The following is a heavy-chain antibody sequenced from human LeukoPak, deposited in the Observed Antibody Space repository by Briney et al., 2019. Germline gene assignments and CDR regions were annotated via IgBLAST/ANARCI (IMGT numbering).Heavy chain of an antibody. J-gene: IGHJ4*02. CDR2: INPNSGGT. V-gene: IGHV1-2*02. Sequence: GASVKVSCKASGYTFTGYYMHWMRQAPGQGLEWIGWINPNSGGTNYAQKVQGGVTMTRDTAISTAYMELSRLRSDDTAVYYCAREIAAAGNGYWGQGTLVTVSS. CDR3: AREIAAAGNGY. D-gene: IGHD6-13*01. CDR1: GYTFTGYY.